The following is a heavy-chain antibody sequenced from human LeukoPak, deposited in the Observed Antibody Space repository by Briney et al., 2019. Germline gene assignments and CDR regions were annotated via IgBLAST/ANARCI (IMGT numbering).Heavy chain of an antibody. D-gene: IGHD3-9*01. V-gene: IGHV1-24*01. Sequence: ASVKVSCKVSGYTLTELSMHWVRQAPGKGLEWMGGFDPEDGETIYAQKFQGRVTMTEDTSTDTAYMELSSLRSEDTAVYYCATAGAYYDILTGSLFHPYYFDCWGQGTLVTVSS. J-gene: IGHJ4*02. CDR3: ATAGAYYDILTGSLFHPYYFDC. CDR1: GYTLTELS. CDR2: FDPEDGET.